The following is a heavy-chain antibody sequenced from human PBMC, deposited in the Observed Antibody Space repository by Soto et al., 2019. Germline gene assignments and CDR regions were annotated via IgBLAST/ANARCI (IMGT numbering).Heavy chain of an antibody. Sequence: EVRLLESGGGLVQPGGSLRLSCAASGFTFSVDAMSWVRQAPGKGLEWVSGISGSGDSTHYADSVKGRFTVSRDNYMSLLYLQTTSLRAEATAIYCCAKALYGGFTYWGQGTLVTVSS. CDR1: GFTFSVDA. CDR3: AKALYGGFTY. D-gene: IGHD3-10*01. V-gene: IGHV3-23*01. CDR2: ISGSGDST. J-gene: IGHJ1*01.